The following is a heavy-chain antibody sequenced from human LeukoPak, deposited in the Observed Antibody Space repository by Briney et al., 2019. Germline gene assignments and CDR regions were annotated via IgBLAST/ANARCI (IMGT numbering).Heavy chain of an antibody. CDR3: ARLSSAYFDY. Sequence: RGSLRLSCAASGFTFSSYWMHWVRQAPGKGLVWVSRINGDGNTTIYADSVKGRFTISRYNAKNTLYLQMSSLRAEDTAVYYCARLSSAYFDYWGQGTLVTVSS. CDR2: INGDGNTT. D-gene: IGHD4/OR15-4a*01. J-gene: IGHJ4*02. CDR1: GFTFSSYW. V-gene: IGHV3-74*01.